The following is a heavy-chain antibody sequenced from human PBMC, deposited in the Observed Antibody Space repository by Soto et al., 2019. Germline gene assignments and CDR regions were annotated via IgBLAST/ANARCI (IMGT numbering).Heavy chain of an antibody. Sequence: QVQLVQSGAEVKKPGSSVKVSCKASGGTFSSYAISWVRQAPGQGLEWKGGIIPIFGTANYAQKFQGRVTITADESTSTAYMELSSLRSEDTAVYYCATPGGGGIVVVPAAAAGPYYYYGMDVWGQGTTVTVSS. V-gene: IGHV1-69*01. CDR2: IIPIFGTA. CDR1: GGTFSSYA. J-gene: IGHJ6*02. D-gene: IGHD2-2*01. CDR3: ATPGGGGIVVVPAAAAGPYYYYGMDV.